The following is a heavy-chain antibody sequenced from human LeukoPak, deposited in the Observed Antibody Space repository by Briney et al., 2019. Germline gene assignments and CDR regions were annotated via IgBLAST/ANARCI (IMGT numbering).Heavy chain of an antibody. D-gene: IGHD4-17*01. J-gene: IGHJ4*02. CDR3: ARAYGDYGIFDY. V-gene: IGHV1-46*01. Sequence: WASVKVSCKAFGYTFTSYYMHWVRQAPGQGLEWMGIINPSGGSTSYAQKFQGRVTMTRDTSTSTVYMELSSLRSEDTAVYYCARAYGDYGIFDYWGQGTLVTVSS. CDR2: INPSGGST. CDR1: GYTFTSYY.